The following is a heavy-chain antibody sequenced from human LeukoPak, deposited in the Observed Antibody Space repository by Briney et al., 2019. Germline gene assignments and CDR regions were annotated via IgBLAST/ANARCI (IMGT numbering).Heavy chain of an antibody. V-gene: IGHV5-51*01. J-gene: IGHJ6*02. CDR1: GYSFTSYW. D-gene: IGHD5-12*01. CDR3: ARPYSGYPYYYGMDV. Sequence: GESLKISCKGSGYSFTSYWIGWVRQMPGKGLEWMGIIYPGDSDTRYSPSFQGQVTISADKSISTAYLQWSSLKASDTAMYYCARPYSGYPYYYGMDVWGQGTTVTVSS. CDR2: IYPGDSDT.